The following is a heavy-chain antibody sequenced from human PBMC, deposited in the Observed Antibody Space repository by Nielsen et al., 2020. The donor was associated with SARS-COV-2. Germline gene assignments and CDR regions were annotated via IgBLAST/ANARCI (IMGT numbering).Heavy chain of an antibody. CDR3: ARAVVGYCSGGSCYQAGEQYYCGMDV. D-gene: IGHD2-15*01. Sequence: VRQAPGKGLEWVAVISYDGSNKYYADSVKGRFTISRDNSKNTLYLQMNSLRAEDTAVYYCARAVVGYCSGGSCYQAGEQYYCGMDVWGQGTTVTVSS. V-gene: IGHV3-30-3*01. J-gene: IGHJ6*02. CDR2: ISYDGSNK.